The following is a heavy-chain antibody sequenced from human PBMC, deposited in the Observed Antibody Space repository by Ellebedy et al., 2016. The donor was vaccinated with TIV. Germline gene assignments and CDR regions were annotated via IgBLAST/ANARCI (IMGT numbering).Heavy chain of an antibody. Sequence: GGSLRLSCVASGFSFRSYWMSWVRQAPGKGLEWVANINQDGSQKYYVDSVKGRFTISRDSAKNSLYLQMNSLRVDDAAMYYCATDGSYGDYLSPTHAFEIWGQGTMLIVSS. CDR3: ATDGSYGDYLSPTHAFEI. CDR1: GFSFRSYW. V-gene: IGHV3-7*01. D-gene: IGHD1-26*01. J-gene: IGHJ3*02. CDR2: INQDGSQK.